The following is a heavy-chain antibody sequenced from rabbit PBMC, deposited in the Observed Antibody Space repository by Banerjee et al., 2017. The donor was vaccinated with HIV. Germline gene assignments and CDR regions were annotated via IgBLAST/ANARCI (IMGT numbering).Heavy chain of an antibody. CDR3: AGDYSYGGGSDGNAYALNL. CDR1: GFSFSSTYY. V-gene: IGHV1S45*01. D-gene: IGHD6-1*01. Sequence: QEQLEESGGGLVQPGASLTLTCTASGFSFSSTYYMCWVRQAPGKGLEWIACIYGGSSGRTYYASWAKGRFTISKTSSTTVTLQMTSLTVADTATYFCAGDYSYGGGSDGNAYALNLWGQGTLVTVS. CDR2: IYGGSSGRT. J-gene: IGHJ4*01.